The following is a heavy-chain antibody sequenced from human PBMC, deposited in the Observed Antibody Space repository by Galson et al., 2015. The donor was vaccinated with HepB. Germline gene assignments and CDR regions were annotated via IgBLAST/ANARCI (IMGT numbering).Heavy chain of an antibody. CDR3: ASLTIA. CDR1: GFTVSSNY. CDR2: IHNTGNT. J-gene: IGHJ4*02. D-gene: IGHD3-10*01. V-gene: IGHV3-53*01. Sequence: SLRLSCAVSGFTVSSNYMTWVRQAPGKGLEWVSVIHNTGNTYYADSVKGRFTISRDNSKNTLYLPMNSLRAEDTAVYYCASLTIAWGQGTLVTVSS.